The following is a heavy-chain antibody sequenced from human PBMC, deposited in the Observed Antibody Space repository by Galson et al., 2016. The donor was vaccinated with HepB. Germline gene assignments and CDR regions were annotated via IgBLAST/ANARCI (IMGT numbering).Heavy chain of an antibody. J-gene: IGHJ4*02. Sequence: SLKLSCAASGYTFSSYTMTWVRLAPGKGLEWVSYISLCSSNIYYADSPQGRFTISRDEAKKTVHLQMDSLRHEDTAVYYCARGRGGYDSSTYPFELWGQGTLVTVSS. CDR1: GYTFSSYT. CDR2: ISLCSSNI. CDR3: ARGRGGYDSSTYPFEL. V-gene: IGHV3-48*02. D-gene: IGHD3-22*01.